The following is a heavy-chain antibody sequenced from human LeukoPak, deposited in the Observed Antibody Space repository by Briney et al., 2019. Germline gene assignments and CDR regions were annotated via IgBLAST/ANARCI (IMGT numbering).Heavy chain of an antibody. V-gene: IGHV3-21*01. J-gene: IGHJ4*02. CDR3: ARDLNDYGDYVSDY. D-gene: IGHD4-17*01. CDR2: ISSSSSYI. Sequence: GGSLRLSCAASGFTFSVYSMNWVRQAPGKGLEWVSTISSSSSYIYYADSVKGRFTISRDNAKNSLYLQMNSLRAEDTAVYYCARDLNDYGDYVSDYWGQGTLVTVSS. CDR1: GFTFSVYS.